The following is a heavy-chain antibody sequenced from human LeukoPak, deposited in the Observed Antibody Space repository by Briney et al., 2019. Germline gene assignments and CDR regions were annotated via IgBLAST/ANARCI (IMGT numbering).Heavy chain of an antibody. V-gene: IGHV4-59*01. D-gene: IGHD3-22*01. J-gene: IGHJ4*02. CDR3: ARGHYESSGYYLGY. Sequence: SETLSLTCTVSGGSIRSYQWSWIRQPPGKGLEWIGYIYYSGSTNYNPSLKSRVTISVDTTKNQFSLRLTSMTAADTAVYYCARGHYESSGYYLGYWGQGTLATVSS. CDR1: GGSIRSYQ. CDR2: IYYSGST.